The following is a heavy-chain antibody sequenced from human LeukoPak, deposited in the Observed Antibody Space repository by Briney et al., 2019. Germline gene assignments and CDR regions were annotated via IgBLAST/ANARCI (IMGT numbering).Heavy chain of an antibody. CDR1: GGSISSYY. CDR2: IYYSGST. V-gene: IGHV4-59*01. D-gene: IGHD1-26*01. J-gene: IGHJ5*02. CDR3: ARAPSRIVGGRRTNWFDP. Sequence: TSSETLSLTCTVSGGSISSYYWSWIRQPPGKGLEWIGYIYYSGSTNYNPSLKSRVTISVDTSNNKFSLKLSSVTAADTAVYYCARAPSRIVGGRRTNWFDPWGQGTLVTVSS.